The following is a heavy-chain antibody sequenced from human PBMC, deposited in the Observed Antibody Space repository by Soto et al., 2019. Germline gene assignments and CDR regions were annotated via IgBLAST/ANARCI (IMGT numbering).Heavy chain of an antibody. J-gene: IGHJ6*02. CDR2: IWFDGSNT. CDR3: ARVEAPLIRSDHDYYGMDV. D-gene: IGHD3-16*01. V-gene: IGHV3-33*01. CDR1: GFSFSTYG. Sequence: QEQLVESGGGVVRPGMSLRLACEGSGFSFSTYGMHWVRQSPGKGLQWVAVIWFDGSNTYYADSVKGRFTISRDNSKNTLYLEMNNLRVEDTVVYHCARVEAPLIRSDHDYYGMDVWGQGTKVTVSS.